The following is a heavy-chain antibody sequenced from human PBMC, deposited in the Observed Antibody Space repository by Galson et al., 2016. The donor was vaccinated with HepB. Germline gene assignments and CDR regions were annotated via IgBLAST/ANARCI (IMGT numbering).Heavy chain of an antibody. CDR1: GYTFTTSG. CDR2: ISTYSGNT. J-gene: IGHJ6*02. CDR3: ARDVVVIAISYYYYGMDV. Sequence: SVKVSCKASGYTFTTSGISWVRQAPGQGLEWMGWISTYSGNTKYAQKLQGRVTMTTDTSTSTAYMELRSLRSDDTAVYYCARDVVVIAISYYYYGMDVWGQGTTVTVSS. D-gene: IGHD2-21*01. V-gene: IGHV1-18*01.